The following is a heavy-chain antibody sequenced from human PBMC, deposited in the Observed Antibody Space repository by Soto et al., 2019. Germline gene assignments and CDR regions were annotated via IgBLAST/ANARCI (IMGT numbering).Heavy chain of an antibody. V-gene: IGHV3-30-3*01. CDR1: GFTFSSYS. J-gene: IGHJ6*02. Sequence: SLRLSGAACGFTFSSYSMHWVRQAPGKGLEWVAVISYDGSNKYYADSVKGRFTISRDNSKNTLYLQMNSLRAEDTAVYYCATLVGTPGYYYGMDVWGQGTTVTVSS. CDR3: ATLVGTPGYYYGMDV. D-gene: IGHD1-26*01. CDR2: ISYDGSNK.